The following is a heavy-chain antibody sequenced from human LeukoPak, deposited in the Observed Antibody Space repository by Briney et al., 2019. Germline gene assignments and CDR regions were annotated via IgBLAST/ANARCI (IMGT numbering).Heavy chain of an antibody. CDR2: ISYDGSNK. J-gene: IGHJ3*02. V-gene: IGHV3-30-3*01. Sequence: GGSLRLSCAASGFTFSSYAMHWVRQAPGKGLEWVAVISYDGSNKYYADSVKGRFTISRDNSKNTLYLQMNSLRAEDTAVYYCARALDYGDSLTPFDIWGQGTMVTVSS. CDR3: ARALDYGDSLTPFDI. D-gene: IGHD4-17*01. CDR1: GFTFSSYA.